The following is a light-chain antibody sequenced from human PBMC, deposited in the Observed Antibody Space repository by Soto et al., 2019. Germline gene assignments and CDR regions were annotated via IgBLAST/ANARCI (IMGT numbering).Light chain of an antibody. CDR2: KSS. CDR3: LQYFDCYRT. J-gene: IGKJ4*01. V-gene: IGKV1-5*03. CDR1: QIIYSW. Sequence: DIQMTQSPSTLSASVGDSVNITCRASQIIYSWLAWYQQKPGNAPKLLIYKSSTVERGVPSRFSGSGSETEFTLTINSLQPDDFATYYCLQYFDCYRTFGRGTKVEIK.